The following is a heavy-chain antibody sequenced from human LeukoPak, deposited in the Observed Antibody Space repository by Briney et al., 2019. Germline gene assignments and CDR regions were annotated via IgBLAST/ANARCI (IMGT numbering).Heavy chain of an antibody. CDR2: IDPNSGGT. CDR3: ASSTRGGDWEPYYFDY. D-gene: IGHD2-21*02. Sequence: ASVTVSCKASGYTFTDFYIHWVRQAPGQGLEWMGRIDPNSGGTNYAQKFQGRVTMTRDTSITTAYMELSRLASDDTAVYYCASSTRGGDWEPYYFDYWGQGTLVTVSS. J-gene: IGHJ4*02. CDR1: GYTFTDFY. V-gene: IGHV1-2*06.